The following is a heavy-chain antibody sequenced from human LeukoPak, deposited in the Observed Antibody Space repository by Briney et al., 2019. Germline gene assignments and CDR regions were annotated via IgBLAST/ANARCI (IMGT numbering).Heavy chain of an antibody. CDR2: INAGSGDT. CDR1: GYTLSGYF. J-gene: IGHJ4*02. Sequence: ASVKVSCKASGYTLSGYFVHWVRQAPGQGLEWMGRINAGSGDTEFAQKFQGRVTMTRDTFVSTAYMEVSGLTSGDTAMYYCARDLSSTPNWELDHWGQGTLVTVSS. CDR3: ARDLSSTPNWELDH. D-gene: IGHD1-1*01. V-gene: IGHV1-2*06.